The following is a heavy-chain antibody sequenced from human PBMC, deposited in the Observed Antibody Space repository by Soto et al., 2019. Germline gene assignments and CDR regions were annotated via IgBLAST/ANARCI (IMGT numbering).Heavy chain of an antibody. CDR2: ISGDGGTT. V-gene: IGHV3-64*02. J-gene: IGHJ6*02. CDR1: GFTFSKYP. Sequence: EVHLVESGEDLVQPGGSLRLSCTASGFTFSKYPMHWVRQAPGKGLEYVSAISGDGGTTFYADSVRGRFTMSRDNLKNTLYLQMRSLRVEDMAVYYCARGQIPYGLDVWGQGTTVTVS. CDR3: ARGQIPYGLDV.